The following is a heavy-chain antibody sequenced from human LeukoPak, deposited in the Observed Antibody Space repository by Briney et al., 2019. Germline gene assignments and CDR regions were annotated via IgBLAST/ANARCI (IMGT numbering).Heavy chain of an antibody. Sequence: GASVKVSCKASGYTFTSYGISWVRQAPGQGLEWMGWISAYNGNTNYAQKLQGRVTMTTDTSTSTAYMELRSLRSDDTAVYYCARRPLEMATIMFAFDIWGQGTMVTVSS. CDR2: ISAYNGNT. CDR3: ARRPLEMATIMFAFDI. J-gene: IGHJ3*02. V-gene: IGHV1-18*01. CDR1: GYTFTSYG. D-gene: IGHD5-24*01.